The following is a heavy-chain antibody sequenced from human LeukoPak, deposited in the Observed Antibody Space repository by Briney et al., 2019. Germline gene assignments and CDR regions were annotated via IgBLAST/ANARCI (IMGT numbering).Heavy chain of an antibody. J-gene: IGHJ3*02. V-gene: IGHV4-39*07. CDR1: GVSISSGSNY. Sequence: SETLSLTCSVSGVSISSGSNYWGWFRQPPGKTLEWIGSIYSSGSTYYNPSLKSRVIILFDTAKNHFSLNLSSVTAADTAVYYCARSDGYGLIGIWGQGTMVTVSS. D-gene: IGHD3-10*01. CDR3: ARSDGYGLIGI. CDR2: IYSSGST.